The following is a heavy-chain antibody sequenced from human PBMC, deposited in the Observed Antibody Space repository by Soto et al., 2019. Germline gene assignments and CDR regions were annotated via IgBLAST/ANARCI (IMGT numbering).Heavy chain of an antibody. Sequence: GGSLRLSCAASGFTFSDYYMSWIRQAPGKGLEWVSYISSSDSIYYADSVKGRFTISRDNAKNSLYLQMNSLRAEDTAVYYCARDLGYYDSSGYFDYWGQGTLVTVSS. CDR3: ARDLGYYDSSGYFDY. V-gene: IGHV3-11*01. J-gene: IGHJ4*02. CDR1: GFTFSDYY. D-gene: IGHD3-22*01. CDR2: ISSSDSI.